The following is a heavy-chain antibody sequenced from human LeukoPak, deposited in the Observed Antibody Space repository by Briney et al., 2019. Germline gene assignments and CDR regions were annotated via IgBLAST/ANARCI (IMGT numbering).Heavy chain of an antibody. CDR2: IIPIFGTA. D-gene: IGHD6-13*01. CDR3: ARGGDPTTGYSSSWSRFGLLNYYYGMDV. CDR1: GGTFSSYA. J-gene: IGHJ6*02. Sequence: SVKVSCKASGGTFSSYAISWVRQAPGQGLEWMGGIIPIFGTANYAQKFQGRVTITADESTSTAYMELSSLRSEDTAVYYCARGGDPTTGYSSSWSRFGLLNYYYGMDVWGQETTVTVSS. V-gene: IGHV1-69*13.